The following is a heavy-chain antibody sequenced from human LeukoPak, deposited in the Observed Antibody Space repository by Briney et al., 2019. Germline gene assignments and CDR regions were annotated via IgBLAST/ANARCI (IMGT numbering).Heavy chain of an antibody. V-gene: IGHV1-18*01. CDR2: INTYNGNT. D-gene: IGHD6-19*01. CDR3: ARDLGSGPNWRDP. Sequence: AASVNVSCKASGYTFTTYGISWVRQAPGQGLEWMGWINTYNGNTNYAQKLQGRVTMTTDTSTSTAYMELRSLRSDDTAVYYCARDLGSGPNWRDPWGQGTLVSVSS. CDR1: GYTFTTYG. J-gene: IGHJ5*02.